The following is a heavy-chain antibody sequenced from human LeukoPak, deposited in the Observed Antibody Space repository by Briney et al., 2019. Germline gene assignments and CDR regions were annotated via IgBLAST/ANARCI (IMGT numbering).Heavy chain of an antibody. Sequence: GASVKVSCKVSGYTLTELSIHWVRQAPGKGLEWMGGFDPEDGETIYSQNFQGRVTMTEDTSADTAYMELSSLRSEDTAVYFCATGDRSSTSTGGMDVWGQGTTVIVSS. D-gene: IGHD2-2*01. CDR3: ATGDRSSTSTGGMDV. J-gene: IGHJ6*02. V-gene: IGHV1-24*01. CDR2: FDPEDGET. CDR1: GYTLTELS.